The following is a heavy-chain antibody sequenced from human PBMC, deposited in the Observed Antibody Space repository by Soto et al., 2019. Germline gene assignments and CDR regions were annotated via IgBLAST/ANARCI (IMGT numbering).Heavy chain of an antibody. Sequence: GSLRLSCAASGFTFSSYSMNWVRQSPGKGLEWVSSISSSSSYIYYADSVKGRFTISRDNAKNSLYLQMNSLRAEDTAVYYCARDMGPMVRGHKFDYWGQGTLVTVSS. J-gene: IGHJ4*02. CDR2: ISSSSSYI. CDR3: ARDMGPMVRGHKFDY. V-gene: IGHV3-21*01. D-gene: IGHD3-10*01. CDR1: GFTFSSYS.